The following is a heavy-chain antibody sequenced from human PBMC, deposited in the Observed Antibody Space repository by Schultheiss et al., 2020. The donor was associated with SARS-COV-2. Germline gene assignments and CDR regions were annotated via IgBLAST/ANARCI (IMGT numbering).Heavy chain of an antibody. D-gene: IGHD1-1*01. CDR2: IHYSGST. CDR1: SGSISGYY. CDR3: ARWYGNWNAFDP. J-gene: IGHJ5*02. Sequence: SETLSLTCTVSSGSISGYYWSWIRQPPGKGLVWIGYIHYSGSTNYNPSLKSRVTISVDTSKNQFSLKLSSVTAADTAVYYCARWYGNWNAFDPWGQGTLVTVSS. V-gene: IGHV4-59*12.